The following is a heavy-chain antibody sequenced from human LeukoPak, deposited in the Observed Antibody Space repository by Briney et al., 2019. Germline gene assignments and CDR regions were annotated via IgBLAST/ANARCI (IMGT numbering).Heavy chain of an antibody. CDR3: AREGFSYRYDL. CDR1: GFTFSNYW. D-gene: IGHD3-16*01. CDR2: MNGEGSIS. V-gene: IGHV3-74*01. Sequence: GGSLRLSCAASGFTFSNYWMHWVRQVPGKGLVWVSRMNGEGSISFYADCVEGRFTISRDNAKNTLYLQMNSLSAEDTAVYYCAREGFSYRYDLWGQGTLVTVSS. J-gene: IGHJ5*02.